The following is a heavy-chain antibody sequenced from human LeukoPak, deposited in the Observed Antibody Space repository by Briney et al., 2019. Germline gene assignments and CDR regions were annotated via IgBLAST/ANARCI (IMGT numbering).Heavy chain of an antibody. V-gene: IGHV4-38-2*01. D-gene: IGHD5-12*01. CDR3: ARNIGASSGY. J-gene: IGHJ4*02. CDR1: GYSISSGYY. Sequence: PSETLSLTCAVSGYSISSGYYWCWIRQPPGKGLEWIGSIYHSGSTYYNPSLKSRVTISVDTSKNQFSLKLSSVTAADTAVYYCARNIGASSGYWGQGTLVTVSS. CDR2: IYHSGST.